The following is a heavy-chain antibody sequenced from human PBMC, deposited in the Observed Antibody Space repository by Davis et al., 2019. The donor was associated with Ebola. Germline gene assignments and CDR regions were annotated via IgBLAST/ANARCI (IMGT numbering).Heavy chain of an antibody. D-gene: IGHD3-10*01. J-gene: IGHJ5*02. CDR2: IYYSGST. CDR3: ARESYGSGSITWFDP. V-gene: IGHV4-30-4*01. Sequence: PSETLSLTCTVSGGFISSYYWSWIRQPPGKGLEWIGYIYYSGSTYYNPSLKSRVTISVDTSKNQFSLKLSSVIAADTAVYYCARESYGSGSITWFDPWGQGTLVTVSS. CDR1: GGFISSYY.